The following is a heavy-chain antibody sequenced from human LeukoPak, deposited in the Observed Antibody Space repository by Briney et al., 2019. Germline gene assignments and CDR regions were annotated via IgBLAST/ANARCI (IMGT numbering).Heavy chain of an antibody. Sequence: PGGSLRLSCAASEFTFSSYAMSWVRQAPGRGLEWVSAISSSGGSTYYADSVRGRFTISRDNSKNTLYLQVNSLRAEDTAVYYCAKDLYSYGTTPLDYWGQGTLVTVSS. CDR3: AKDLYSYGTTPLDY. CDR2: ISSSGGST. J-gene: IGHJ4*02. V-gene: IGHV3-23*01. CDR1: EFTFSSYA. D-gene: IGHD5-18*01.